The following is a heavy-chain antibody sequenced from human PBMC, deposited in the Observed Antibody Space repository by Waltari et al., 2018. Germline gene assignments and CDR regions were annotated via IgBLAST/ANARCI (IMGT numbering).Heavy chain of an antibody. J-gene: IGHJ4*02. Sequence: EVQLAESGGGLVPPGGSLRLSCVASGFLVSSYALNWVRQAPGKGLEWVASVSGPSTYTFYSDSVKGRFTISRDNAKNSVFLQMNGLRDDDTAIYYCAKEGLGGDRQFDYWGQGTLVRVSS. CDR2: VSGPSTYT. V-gene: IGHV3-21*06. D-gene: IGHD2-21*02. CDR1: GFLVSSYA. CDR3: AKEGLGGDRQFDY.